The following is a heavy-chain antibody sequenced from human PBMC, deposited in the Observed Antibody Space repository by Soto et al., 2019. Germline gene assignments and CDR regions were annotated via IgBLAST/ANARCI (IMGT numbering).Heavy chain of an antibody. CDR1: GGSISTYY. CDR3: ARGDGIQLGSLAGRYYYHKMDV. Sequence: QVQLRESGPGLVKSSETLSLTCTVSGGSISTYYWSWVRQPPGKGLEWIGYIYYSGTATYNPSLSSRVTISVDTSKNQSSLRLSSVTAADTAVYYCARGDGIQLGSLAGRYYYHKMDVWGQGTTVTVYS. J-gene: IGHJ6*02. V-gene: IGHV4-59*01. D-gene: IGHD1-1*01. CDR2: IYYSGTA.